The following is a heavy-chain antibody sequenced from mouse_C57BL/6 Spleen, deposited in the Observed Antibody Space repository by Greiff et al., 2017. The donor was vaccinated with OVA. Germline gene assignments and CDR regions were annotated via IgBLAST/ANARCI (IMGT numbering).Heavy chain of an antibody. CDR3: TTDYSLYAMDY. CDR1: GFNIKDYY. Sequence: EVQLQQSGAELVRPGASVKLSCTASGFNIKDYYMHWVKQRPEQGLEWIGRIDPEDGDTEYATKFQGKATMTADTSSNPAYLQLSSLTSEDTAVYYCTTDYSLYAMDYWGQGTSVTVSS. J-gene: IGHJ4*01. V-gene: IGHV14-1*01. CDR2: IDPEDGDT. D-gene: IGHD2-12*01.